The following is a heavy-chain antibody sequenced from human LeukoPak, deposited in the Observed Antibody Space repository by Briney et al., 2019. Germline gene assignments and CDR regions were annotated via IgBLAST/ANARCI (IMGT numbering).Heavy chain of an antibody. J-gene: IGHJ4*02. D-gene: IGHD3-9*01. CDR2: ISAYNGNT. V-gene: IGHV1-18*01. CDR1: GYTFTSYG. Sequence: ASVKVSCKASGYTFTSYGISWVRQAPGQGLEWMGWISAYNGNTNYAQKLQGRVTMTTDTSTSTAYMELRSLRSDDTAVYYCARVNYGILTGYYSLGKDFDYWGQGTLVTVSS. CDR3: ARVNYGILTGYYSLGKDFDY.